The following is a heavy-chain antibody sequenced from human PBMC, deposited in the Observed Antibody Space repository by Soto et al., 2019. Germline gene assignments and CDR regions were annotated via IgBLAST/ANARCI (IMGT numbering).Heavy chain of an antibody. Sequence: SETLSLTCTVSGGSISSYYWSWIRQPPGKGLEWIGYNYYSGSTNYNPSLKSRITISVDTSKNQFSLKLSSVTAADTSVYYFARHASKKQQLVLIAFDYWGQGTLVTVS. D-gene: IGHD6-13*01. CDR3: ARHASKKQQLVLIAFDY. V-gene: IGHV4-59*08. CDR2: NYYSGST. J-gene: IGHJ4*02. CDR1: GGSISSYY.